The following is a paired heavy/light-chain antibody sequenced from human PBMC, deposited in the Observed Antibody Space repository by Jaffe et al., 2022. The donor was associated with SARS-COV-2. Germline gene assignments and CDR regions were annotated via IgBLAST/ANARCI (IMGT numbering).Light chain of an antibody. CDR1: SSNIGAGYD. J-gene: IGLJ1*01. Sequence: QSVLTQPPSVSGAPGQRVTISCTGSSSNIGAGYDVHWYQQLPRTAPKLLIYGNSNRPSGVPDRFSASKSDTSASLAITGLQAEDEADYYCQSYDTSLSGLYVFGTGTKVTVL. V-gene: IGLV1-40*01. CDR3: QSYDTSLSGLYV. CDR2: GNS.
Heavy chain of an antibody. CDR2: KWHDGTKE. D-gene: IGHD3-22*01. CDR3: AREADDSTDYYVAAEYFQH. J-gene: IGHJ1*01. Sequence: QVQLVESGGGVVQPGRSLRLSCAASGFTLSNYGMHWVRQAPGKGLEWVAVKWHDGTKEYYADSVKGRFTISRDDSRNTLYLQMHSLRVEDTAVYYCAREADDSTDYYVAAEYFQHWGQGTLVTVSS. CDR1: GFTLSNYG. V-gene: IGHV3-33*01.